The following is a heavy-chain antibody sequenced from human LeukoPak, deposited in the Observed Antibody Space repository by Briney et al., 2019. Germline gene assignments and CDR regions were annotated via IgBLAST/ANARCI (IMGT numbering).Heavy chain of an antibody. J-gene: IGHJ3*02. CDR2: IYSSGSS. CDR1: GGSIRSESYY. D-gene: IGHD6-19*01. V-gene: IGHV4-61*02. Sequence: PSETLSLTCSVSGGSIRSESYYWSWIRQPAGMGLEWIGRIYSSGSSKFNPSLKSRVTISIDTSKNQFSLNLSSVTAADTAVYYCARDMTGSGWNDAFDIWGQGTMVTVSS. CDR3: ARDMTGSGWNDAFDI.